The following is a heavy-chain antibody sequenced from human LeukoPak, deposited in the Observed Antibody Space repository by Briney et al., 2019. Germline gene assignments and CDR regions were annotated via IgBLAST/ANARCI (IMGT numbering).Heavy chain of an antibody. CDR3: ARVLHAPYLIDP. D-gene: IGHD2-8*01. Sequence: PSETLSLTCTVSDSSITSTYYWAWFRQPPGKGLEWIATVFRLQTVRTFNNPSLGSRVTMSLDPSHNQFSLNLTSVTAADTALYFCARVLHAPYLIDPWGQGTLVTVSS. J-gene: IGHJ5*02. CDR1: DSSITSTYY. V-gene: IGHV4-38-2*02. CDR2: VFRLQTVRT.